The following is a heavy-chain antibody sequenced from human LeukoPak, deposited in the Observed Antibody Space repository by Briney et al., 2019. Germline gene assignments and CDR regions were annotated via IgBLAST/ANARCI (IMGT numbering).Heavy chain of an antibody. Sequence: GGSLRLSCAASGFTFSNYGMHWVRQAPGKGLEWVAVVSYDESDKYYADSVKGRFTISRDNSKNTLYLQMNSLRPEDTAVYYCAKGVVAATNAAYYGMDVWGQGTTVTVSS. CDR1: GFTFSNYG. V-gene: IGHV3-30*18. D-gene: IGHD2-15*01. J-gene: IGHJ6*02. CDR3: AKGVVAATNAAYYGMDV. CDR2: VSYDESDK.